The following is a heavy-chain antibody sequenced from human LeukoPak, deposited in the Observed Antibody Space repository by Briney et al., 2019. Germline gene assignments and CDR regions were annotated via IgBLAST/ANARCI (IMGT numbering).Heavy chain of an antibody. J-gene: IGHJ4*02. CDR2: ISAYNGNT. Sequence: VASVKVSCKASGYTFTSYGISWVRQAPGQGLEWMGWISAYNGNTNYAQKLQGRVTMTTDTSTSTAYMELRSLRSDDTAVYYCARDDFCSGGSCPVPFDYWGQGTLVTVSS. CDR3: ARDDFCSGGSCPVPFDY. CDR1: GYTFTSYG. V-gene: IGHV1-18*01. D-gene: IGHD2-15*01.